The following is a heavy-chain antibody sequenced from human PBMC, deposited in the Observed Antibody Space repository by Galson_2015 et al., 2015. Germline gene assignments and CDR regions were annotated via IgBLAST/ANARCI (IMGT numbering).Heavy chain of an antibody. CDR1: GYTSTTYG. CDR3: ASSYGKIMPEIRYYGMDV. D-gene: IGHD3-10*01. CDR2: ITPDNGKT. Sequence: SVKVSCKASGYTSTTYGISWVRQAPGQGFEWMGWITPDNGKTDYAQKFKGRVTMTTDTSKSTVYMEVSSLRSEDTAMYYCASSYGKIMPEIRYYGMDVWGQGTTVTVSS. J-gene: IGHJ6*02. V-gene: IGHV1-18*04.